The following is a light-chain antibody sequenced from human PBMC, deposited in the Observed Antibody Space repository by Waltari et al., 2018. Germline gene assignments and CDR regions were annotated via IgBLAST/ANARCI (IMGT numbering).Light chain of an antibody. CDR3: QQYDGLVLT. V-gene: IGKV3-20*01. CDR1: QSVTSIS. Sequence: EIVLTQSPGTVSLSPGERATLSCRASQSVTSISFSWYQHKPGQAPRLLIYGTSNRATGIPDRFSGSGFGTDFTLTISRLEPEDFAVYYCQQYDGLVLTFGGGTKVEI. J-gene: IGKJ4*01. CDR2: GTS.